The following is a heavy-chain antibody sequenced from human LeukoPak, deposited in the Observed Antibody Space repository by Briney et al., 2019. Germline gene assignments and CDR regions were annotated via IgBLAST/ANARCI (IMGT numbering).Heavy chain of an antibody. D-gene: IGHD3-3*01. CDR2: VKQDGSEK. J-gene: IGHJ4*02. CDR3: ARPPRYDFWSGYLDY. Sequence: GGSLRLSCAASGFTFSSYWMSWVRQAPGKGPERVANVKQDGSEKYYVDSVKGRFTISRDNAKNSLYLQMNSLRAEDTAVYYCARPPRYDFWSGYLDYWGQGTLVTVSS. V-gene: IGHV3-7*01. CDR1: GFTFSSYW.